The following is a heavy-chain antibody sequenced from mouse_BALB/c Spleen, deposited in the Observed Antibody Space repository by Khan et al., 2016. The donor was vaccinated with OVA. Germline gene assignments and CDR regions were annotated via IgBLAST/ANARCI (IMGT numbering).Heavy chain of an antibody. Sequence: EVELVESGGGLVQPGGSRKLSCAASGFTFSDYGMAWVRQAPGKGPEWVAFISNLAYSIYYADTVTGRFTISRENAKNTLYLEMSSLTSEDTAMYYCARGGRYGLYAMDYWGQGTSVTVSS. J-gene: IGHJ4*01. CDR3: ARGGRYGLYAMDY. CDR1: GFTFSDYG. CDR2: ISNLAYSI. D-gene: IGHD2-14*01. V-gene: IGHV5-15*02.